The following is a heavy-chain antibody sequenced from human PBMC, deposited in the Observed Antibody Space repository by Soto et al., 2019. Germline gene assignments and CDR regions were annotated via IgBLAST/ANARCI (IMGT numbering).Heavy chain of an antibody. J-gene: IGHJ6*02. D-gene: IGHD6-25*01. CDR3: ARGDGRRSSGFYYYDGMDV. CDR2: ISPYDGST. V-gene: IGHV1-46*01. Sequence: QVQLVQSGAEVKKPGASVKVSCKASGFTFTNYFFHWVRQAPRQGLEWMGIISPYDGSTNYVQSLQGFGTMTSDTSTSTVYLELRRLRSDETAVHSCARGDGRRSSGFYYYDGMDVWGHGTTVPVSS. CDR1: GFTFTNYF.